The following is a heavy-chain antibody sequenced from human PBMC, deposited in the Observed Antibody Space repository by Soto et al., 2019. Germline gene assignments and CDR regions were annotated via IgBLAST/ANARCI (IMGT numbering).Heavy chain of an antibody. D-gene: IGHD3-10*01. V-gene: IGHV5-51*01. CDR1: GYSFSTYW. J-gene: IGHJ4*02. CDR2: IYPGDSDT. CDR3: ERLPQSLSFGALTSRASSFNY. Sequence: PGESLKISGTGSGYSFSTYWIAWVRQMPWKGLEWMWIIYPGDSDTRYSPSFQGQVTISADTSTKTAYLQWSSLKASDTAIYYCERLPQSLSFGALTSRASSFNYWGTRTLVTVS.